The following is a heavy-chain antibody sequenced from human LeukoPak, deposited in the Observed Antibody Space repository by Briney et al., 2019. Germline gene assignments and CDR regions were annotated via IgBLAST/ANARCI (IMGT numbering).Heavy chain of an antibody. J-gene: IGHJ6*03. V-gene: IGHV3-21*01. Sequence: PGGSLRLSCAASGFTFSRYSMNWVRQAPGKGLEWVSSISISSNYIYYTDSAKGRFTISRDNAKNSLYLQMNSLRAEDAAVYYCARASEDYYYYYMDVWGKGTTVTISS. D-gene: IGHD1-14*01. CDR2: ISISSNYI. CDR1: GFTFSRYS. CDR3: ARASEDYYYYYMDV.